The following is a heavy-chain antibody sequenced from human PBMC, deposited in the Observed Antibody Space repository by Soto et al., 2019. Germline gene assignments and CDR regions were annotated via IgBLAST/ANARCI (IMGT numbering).Heavy chain of an antibody. CDR2: MNPNSGNT. J-gene: IGHJ5*02. CDR3: ARPIAVAGRVWFDP. Sequence: ASVKVSCKGSGYTFTSYPINWVRQATGQGLEWMGWMNPNSGNTGYAQTLQGRVTMTWDTSISTAYMELSSLRPEDTAVYYCARPIAVAGRVWFDPWGQGTLVTVSS. CDR1: GYTFTSYP. D-gene: IGHD6-19*01. V-gene: IGHV1-8*01.